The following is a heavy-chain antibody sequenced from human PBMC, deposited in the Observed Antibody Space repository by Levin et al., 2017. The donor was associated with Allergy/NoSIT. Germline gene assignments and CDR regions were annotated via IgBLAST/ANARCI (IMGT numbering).Heavy chain of an antibody. D-gene: IGHD3-10*01. CDR2: IYYSGST. J-gene: IGHJ4*02. CDR1: GGSISSGDYY. V-gene: IGHV4-30-4*01. CDR3: ARGIMVRGVIV. Sequence: TSETLSLTCTVSGGSISSGDYYWSWIRQPPGKGLEWIGYIYYSGSTYYNPSLKSRVTISVDTSKNQFSLKLSSVTAADTAVYYCARGIMVRGVIVWGQGTLVTVSS.